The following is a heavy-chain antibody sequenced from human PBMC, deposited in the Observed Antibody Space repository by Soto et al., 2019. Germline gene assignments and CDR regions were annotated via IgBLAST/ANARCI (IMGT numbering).Heavy chain of an antibody. Sequence: GGSLRLSCAASGFTFSSYAMSWVRQAPGKGLEWVSAISGSGGSTYYADSVKGRFTISRDNSKNTLYLQMNSLRAEDTAVYYCAKDREIVVVTPYYFDDWGQGALVTVYS. CDR2: ISGSGGST. D-gene: IGHD3-22*01. CDR1: GFTFSSYA. V-gene: IGHV3-23*01. J-gene: IGHJ4*02. CDR3: AKDREIVVVTPYYFDD.